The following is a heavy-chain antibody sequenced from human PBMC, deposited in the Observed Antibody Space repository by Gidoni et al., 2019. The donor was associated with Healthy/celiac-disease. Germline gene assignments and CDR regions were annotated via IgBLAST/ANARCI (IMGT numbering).Heavy chain of an antibody. D-gene: IGHD6-13*01. V-gene: IGHV1-8*01. Sequence: QVQLVQSGAEVKKPGASVKVSCKASGYPFTSYDINWVRQATGQGLEWMGWMNPNSGNTGYAQKFQGRVTMTRNTSISTAYMELSSLRSEDTAVYYCVAAAGLYYYYYYGMDVWGQGTTVTVSS. CDR3: VAAAGLYYYYYYGMDV. CDR2: MNPNSGNT. CDR1: GYPFTSYD. J-gene: IGHJ6*02.